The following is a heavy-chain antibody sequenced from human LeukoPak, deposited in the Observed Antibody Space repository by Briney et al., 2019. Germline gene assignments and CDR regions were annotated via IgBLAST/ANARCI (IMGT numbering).Heavy chain of an antibody. CDR3: AKVRAPYYYYYMDV. CDR1: GFTFSSYG. Sequence: PGGSLRLSCAASGFTFSSYGMHWVRQAPGKGLEWVAFIRYDGSNKYYADSVKGRFTISRDNSKNTLYLQMNSLRAEDTAVYYCAKVRAPYYYYYMDVWGKGTTVTVSS. J-gene: IGHJ6*03. V-gene: IGHV3-30*02. CDR2: IRYDGSNK.